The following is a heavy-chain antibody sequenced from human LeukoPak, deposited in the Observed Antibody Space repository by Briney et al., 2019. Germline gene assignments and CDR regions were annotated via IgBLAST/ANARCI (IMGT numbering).Heavy chain of an antibody. J-gene: IGHJ4*02. CDR1: GFTFSSYS. CDR2: ISSSSSYI. V-gene: IGHV3-21*01. D-gene: IGHD5-18*01. CDR3: ASALYSYGSGGADY. Sequence: KPGGSLRLSCAASGFTFSSYSMNWVRQAPGKGLEWVSSISSSSSYIYYADSVKGRFTISRDNAKNSLYLQMNSLRAEDTAVYYCASALYSYGSGGADYWGQGTLVTVSS.